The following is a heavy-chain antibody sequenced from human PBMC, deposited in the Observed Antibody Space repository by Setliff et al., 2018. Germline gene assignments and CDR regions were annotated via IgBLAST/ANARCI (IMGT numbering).Heavy chain of an antibody. CDR2: IYPGDSDT. CDR3: ARSRSNVWSGYFNWFDP. D-gene: IGHD3-3*01. Sequence: PGASLKISCKGSGYSFTSYWIGWVRQMPGKGLEWMGIIYPGDSDTRYSTSFQGQVTISADKSSSTAYLQWSSLKASDTAMYYCARSRSNVWSGYFNWFDPWGQGTLVTVSS. J-gene: IGHJ5*02. V-gene: IGHV5-51*01. CDR1: GYSFTSYW.